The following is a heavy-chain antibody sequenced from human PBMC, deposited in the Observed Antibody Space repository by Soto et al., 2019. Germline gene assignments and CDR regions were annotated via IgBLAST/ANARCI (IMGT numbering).Heavy chain of an antibody. D-gene: IGHD3-3*01. J-gene: IGHJ4*02. CDR1: GYTFTNYA. Sequence: QVQMVQSGAEVKRSGASVKVSCRVSGYTFTNYAITWVRQAPGQGLEWMGWISPYNAYTNYAQRLQGRVTMTTDTSTQTAYMELRSLTSDDTALYYCARGSGTFDSWGQGTLVTVSS. CDR3: ARGSGTFDS. CDR2: ISPYNAYT. V-gene: IGHV1-18*01.